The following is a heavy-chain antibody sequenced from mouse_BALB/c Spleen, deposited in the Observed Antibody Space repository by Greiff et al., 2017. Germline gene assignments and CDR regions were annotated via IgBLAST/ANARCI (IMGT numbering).Heavy chain of an antibody. D-gene: IGHD3-1*01. J-gene: IGHJ3*01. Sequence: EVQLVESGGGLVKPGGSLKLSCAASGFTFSSYAMSWVRQSPEKRLEWVAEISSGGSYTYYPDTVTGRFTISRDNAKNTLYLEMSRLRSEDTAMYYCARGRGFAYWGQGTLVTVSA. CDR3: ARGRGFAY. V-gene: IGHV5-9-4*01. CDR2: ISSGGSYT. CDR1: GFTFSSYA.